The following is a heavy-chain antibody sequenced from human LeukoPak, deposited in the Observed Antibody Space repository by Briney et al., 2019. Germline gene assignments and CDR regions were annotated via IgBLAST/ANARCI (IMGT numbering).Heavy chain of an antibody. CDR1: GGSISSYY. J-gene: IGHJ4*02. Sequence: SETLSLTCTVSGGSISSYYWSWIRQPPEKGLEWIGYIYYSGSTNYNPSLKSRVTISVDTSKNQFSLKLSSVTAADTAVYYCARRERRGGIDYWGQGTLVTVSS. V-gene: IGHV4-59*08. CDR3: ARRERRGGIDY. D-gene: IGHD3-10*01. CDR2: IYYSGST.